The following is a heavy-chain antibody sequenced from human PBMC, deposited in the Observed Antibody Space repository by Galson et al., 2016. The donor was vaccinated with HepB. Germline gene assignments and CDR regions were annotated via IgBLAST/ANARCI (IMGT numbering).Heavy chain of an antibody. Sequence: QSGAEVKKPGESLTISCKGSGYSFTSYWISWVRLMPGKGLEWMGRIDPSDSYTNYSPAIQGHVTIPADKSTSTAYLQWRNLKASDTAMYYCARLEAAAGISFMRHWGQGTLVSVSS. CDR1: GYSFTSYW. D-gene: IGHD6-13*01. J-gene: IGHJ1*01. CDR2: IDPSDSYT. CDR3: ARLEAAAGISFMRH. V-gene: IGHV5-10-1*01.